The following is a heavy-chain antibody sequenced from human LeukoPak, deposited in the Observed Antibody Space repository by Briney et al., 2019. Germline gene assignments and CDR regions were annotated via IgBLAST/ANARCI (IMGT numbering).Heavy chain of an antibody. CDR3: ATLLKGSSSWYYFDY. CDR1: GYTFTGYY. Sequence: ASVKVSSKASGYTFTGYYMHWVRQAPGQGLEWMGWINPNSGGTNYAQKFQGRVTMTRDTSISTTYMELSRLRSDDTAVYYCATLLKGSSSWYYFDYWGQGTLVTVSS. V-gene: IGHV1-2*02. CDR2: INPNSGGT. D-gene: IGHD6-13*01. J-gene: IGHJ4*02.